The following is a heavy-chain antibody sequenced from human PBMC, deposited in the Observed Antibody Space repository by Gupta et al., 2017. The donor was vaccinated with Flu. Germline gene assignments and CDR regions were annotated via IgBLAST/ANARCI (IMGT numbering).Heavy chain of an antibody. V-gene: IGHV3-21*01. CDR1: GFTFSSYS. J-gene: IGHJ4*02. D-gene: IGHD3-3*01. CDR3: ARDFDSLPYYDLDY. Sequence: EVQLVESGGGLVKPGGSLRLSCAASGFTFSSYSMNWVRQAPGKGLEWVSSISSSSSYIYYADSVKGRFTISRDNAKNSLYLQMNSLRAEDTAVYYCARDFDSLPYYDLDYWGQGTLVTVSS. CDR2: ISSSSSYI.